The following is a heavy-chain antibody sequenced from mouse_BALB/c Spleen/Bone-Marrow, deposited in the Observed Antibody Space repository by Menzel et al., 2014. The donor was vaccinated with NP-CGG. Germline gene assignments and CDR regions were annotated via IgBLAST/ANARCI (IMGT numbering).Heavy chain of an antibody. J-gene: IGHJ2*01. CDR1: GFNIKDYY. CDR2: IDPENGNT. CDR3: ARRYGSSFDY. V-gene: IGHV14-1*02. Sequence: VQLQQSGAELVRPGALVKLSCKASGFNIKDYYMHWVIQRPEQGLEWIGWIDPENGNTIYDPKFQGKASITADTSTNTAYLQLSSLTSEDTAVYYCARRYGSSFDYWGQGTTLTVSS. D-gene: IGHD1-1*01.